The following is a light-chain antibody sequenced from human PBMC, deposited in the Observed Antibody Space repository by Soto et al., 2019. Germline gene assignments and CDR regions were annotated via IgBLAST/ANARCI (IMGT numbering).Light chain of an antibody. CDR1: QSISTY. CDR3: QQSYMDPIT. Sequence: DIQMTQSPSTLSASVGNRVRITCRASQSISTYLNWYQKKPVKAPNLLIYDASRLQSGVPSRFSGSGGGTDFTLSISSVQPEDFATYFCQQSYMDPITFGQGTRLEIK. CDR2: DAS. V-gene: IGKV1-39*01. J-gene: IGKJ5*01.